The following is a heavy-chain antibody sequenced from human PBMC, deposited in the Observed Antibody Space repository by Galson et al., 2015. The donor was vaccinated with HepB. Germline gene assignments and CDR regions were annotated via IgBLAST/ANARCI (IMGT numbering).Heavy chain of an antibody. V-gene: IGHV1-69*13. CDR2: IIPIFGTA. CDR3: ARGGISRTHYYYYYGMDV. CDR1: GGTFSSYA. Sequence: SVKVSCKASGGTFSSYAISWVRQAPGQGLEWMGGIIPIFGTANYAQKFQGRVTITADESTSTAYMELSSLRSEDTAGYYCARGGISRTHYYYYYGMDVWGQGTTVTVSS. J-gene: IGHJ6*02. D-gene: IGHD3-3*01.